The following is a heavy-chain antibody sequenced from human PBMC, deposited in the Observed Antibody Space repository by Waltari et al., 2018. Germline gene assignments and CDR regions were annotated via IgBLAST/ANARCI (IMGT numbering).Heavy chain of an antibody. Sequence: QVQLQESGPGLVKPSETLSLTCTVSGGSISSYYWSWIRQPPGKGLEWIGYIYYSGSTNSNPSLKSRVTISVDTSKNQFSLKLSSVTAADTAVYYCARGGGTTAWPNWFDPWGQGTLVTVSS. J-gene: IGHJ5*02. CDR2: IYYSGST. CDR1: GGSISSYY. D-gene: IGHD3-16*01. CDR3: ARGGGTTAWPNWFDP. V-gene: IGHV4-59*01.